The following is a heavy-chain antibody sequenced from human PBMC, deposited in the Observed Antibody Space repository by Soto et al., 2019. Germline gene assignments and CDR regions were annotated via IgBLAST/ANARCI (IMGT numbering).Heavy chain of an antibody. Sequence: DVQLVESGGGLVQPGRSLRLSCAASGFTFDDYAMHWVRQAPGKGLEWVSGISWNSGSIGYADSVKGRFTISRDNAKNSLYLQMNSLRAEDTALYYCAKDQDIVLVPAATRTFDYWGQGTLVTVSS. J-gene: IGHJ4*02. CDR3: AKDQDIVLVPAATRTFDY. CDR1: GFTFDDYA. V-gene: IGHV3-9*01. CDR2: ISWNSGSI. D-gene: IGHD2-2*01.